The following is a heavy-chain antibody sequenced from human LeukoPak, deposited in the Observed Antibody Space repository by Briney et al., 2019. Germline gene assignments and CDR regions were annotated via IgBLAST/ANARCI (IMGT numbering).Heavy chain of an antibody. CDR1: GFTFSSYA. CDR3: AKGIIAAAGDDY. Sequence: GGSLRLSCAASGFTFSSYAMHWVRQAPGKGLEWVAVISYDGSNKYYADSVKGRFTISRDNSKNTLYLQMNSLRAEDTAVYYCAKGIIAAAGDDYWGQGTLVTVSS. V-gene: IGHV3-30-3*01. D-gene: IGHD6-13*01. J-gene: IGHJ4*02. CDR2: ISYDGSNK.